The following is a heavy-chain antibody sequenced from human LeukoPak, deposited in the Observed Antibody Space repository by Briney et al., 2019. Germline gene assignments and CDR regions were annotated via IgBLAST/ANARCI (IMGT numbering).Heavy chain of an antibody. CDR2: ISSNGGST. CDR3: WGITMVRGLIIPQDY. CDR1: GFTFSSYA. V-gene: IGHV3-64D*06. Sequence: PGGSLRLYCSASGFTFSSYAMHWVRQAPGKGLEYVSAISSNGGSTYYADSVKGRFTISRDNSKNTLYLRMSSLRAEDTAVYYCWGITMVRGLIIPQDYWGQGTLVTVSS. D-gene: IGHD3-10*01. J-gene: IGHJ4*02.